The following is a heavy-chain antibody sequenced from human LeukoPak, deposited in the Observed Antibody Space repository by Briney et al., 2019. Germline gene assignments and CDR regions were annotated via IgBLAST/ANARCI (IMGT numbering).Heavy chain of an antibody. Sequence: PSETLSLTCTVSGGSISSSSYYWGWIRQPPGKGPEWIGSIYYSGSTYYNPSLKSRVTISVDTSKNQFSLKLSSVTAADTAVYYCARLGCSSTSCYSLGYYYMDVWGKGTTVTVSS. J-gene: IGHJ6*03. CDR3: ARLGCSSTSCYSLGYYYMDV. CDR2: IYYSGST. D-gene: IGHD2-2*01. V-gene: IGHV4-39*01. CDR1: GGSISSSSYY.